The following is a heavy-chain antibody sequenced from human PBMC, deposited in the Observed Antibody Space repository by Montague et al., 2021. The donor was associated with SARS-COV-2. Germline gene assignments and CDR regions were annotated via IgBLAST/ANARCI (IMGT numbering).Heavy chain of an antibody. J-gene: IGHJ4*02. D-gene: IGHD6-13*01. CDR3: ARDPRYSLSWSFDY. Sequence: CAISGDSVSSNSAAWNWIRQSPSRGLEWLGRTYYRSKWYNDYAVSVKSRITINPDTSKNQFSLYLNSVTPEDTAVYYCARDPRYSLSWSFDYWGQGTLVTVSS. CDR1: GDSVSSNSAA. CDR2: TYYRSKWYN. V-gene: IGHV6-1*01.